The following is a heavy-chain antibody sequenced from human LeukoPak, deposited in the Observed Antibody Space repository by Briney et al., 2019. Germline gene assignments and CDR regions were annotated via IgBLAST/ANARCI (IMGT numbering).Heavy chain of an antibody. D-gene: IGHD6-13*01. J-gene: IGHJ4*02. V-gene: IGHV4-59*01. CDR2: IYYSGST. Sequence: RRTLEKRKESIGYIYYSGSTNNIPTLKGRVTISVDTSKNQFSLNLSSVTAADTAVYYCARVSPWSSSWYYCDYWGQGTLVTVSS. CDR3: ARVSPWSSSWYYCDY.